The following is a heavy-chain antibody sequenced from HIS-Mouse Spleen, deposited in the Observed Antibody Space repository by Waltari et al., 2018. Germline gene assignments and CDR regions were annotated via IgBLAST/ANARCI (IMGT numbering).Heavy chain of an antibody. J-gene: IGHJ4*02. V-gene: IGHV4-30-2*01. D-gene: IGHD6-6*01. CDR3: ARGGVIAARPTFDY. Sequence: QLQLQESGSGLVKPSQTLSLTCAVSGGSISSGGYSWSWIRQPPGTGLEWIGYIYHSGSTYDKPALKRRVTISGDRSKNQCSLKLSSVTAADTAVYYCARGGVIAARPTFDYWGQGTLVTVSS. CDR1: GGSISSGGYS. CDR2: IYHSGST.